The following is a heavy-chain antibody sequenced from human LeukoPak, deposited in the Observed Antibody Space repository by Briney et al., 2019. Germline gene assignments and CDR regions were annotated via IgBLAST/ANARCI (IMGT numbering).Heavy chain of an antibody. CDR1: GYTFTGYY. D-gene: IGHD5-18*01. Sequence: GAPVKVSCKASGYTFTGYYMHWVRQAPGQGLEWMGWINPNSGGTNYAQKFQGRVTMTRDTSISTAYMELSRLRSDDTAVYYCARVRRGYSYGTGYFDYWGQGTLVTVSS. CDR2: INPNSGGT. J-gene: IGHJ4*02. CDR3: ARVRRGYSYGTGYFDY. V-gene: IGHV1-2*02.